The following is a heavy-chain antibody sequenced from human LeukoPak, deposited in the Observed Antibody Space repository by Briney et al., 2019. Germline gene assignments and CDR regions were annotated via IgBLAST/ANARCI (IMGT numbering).Heavy chain of an antibody. D-gene: IGHD3-3*01. J-gene: IGHJ6*02. CDR2: INAGNGNT. CDR1: GYTFTSYA. CDR3: ATARRGITIFGVVIYGYYYYGMDV. V-gene: IGHV1-3*01. Sequence: ASVKVSCKASGYTFTSYAIHWVRQAPGQRLEWMGWINAGNGNTKYSQKFQGRVTMTEDTSTDTAYMELSSLRSEDTAVYYCATARRGITIFGVVIYGYYYYGMDVWGQGTTVTVSS.